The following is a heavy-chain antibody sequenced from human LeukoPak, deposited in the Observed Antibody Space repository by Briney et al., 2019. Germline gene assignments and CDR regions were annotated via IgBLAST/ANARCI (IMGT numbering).Heavy chain of an antibody. CDR3: AKDRLRGGYGFDLMDY. J-gene: IGHJ4*02. Sequence: GGSLRLSCAASGFTFSTYGMSWVRQAPGKGLEWVSVIYSGGSTYYADSVKGRFTISRDNSKNTLYLQMHSLRAEDTAVYYCAKDRLRGGYGFDLMDYWGQGTLVTVSS. CDR2: IYSGGST. V-gene: IGHV3-NL1*01. CDR1: GFTFSTYG. D-gene: IGHD5-18*01.